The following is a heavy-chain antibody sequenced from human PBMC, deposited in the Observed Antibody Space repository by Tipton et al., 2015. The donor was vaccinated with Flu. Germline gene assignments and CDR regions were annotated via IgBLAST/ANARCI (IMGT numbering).Heavy chain of an antibody. V-gene: IGHV4-38-2*01. CDR3: AKWSSSWWSFDY. J-gene: IGHJ4*02. Sequence: TLSLTCSVSGDSIGSGYFWGWIRQPPGQGLEWIGNIHRSGSPYYNPSLKSRVTMSVDTSKNQVSLNLSSVTAADTAVYYCAKWSSSWWSFDYWGQGALVTVSS. CDR2: IHRSGSP. CDR1: GDSIGSGYF. D-gene: IGHD6-13*01.